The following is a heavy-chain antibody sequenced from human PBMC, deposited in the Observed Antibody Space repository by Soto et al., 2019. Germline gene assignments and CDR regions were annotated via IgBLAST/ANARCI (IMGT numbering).Heavy chain of an antibody. J-gene: IGHJ4*02. D-gene: IGHD3-10*02. V-gene: IGHV3-64D*08. Sequence: EVQLVESGGGLVQPGGSLRLSCSASGFTFSSYAMHWVRQAPGKGLEYVSAISSNGGSTYYADSVKGRFTISRDNSKNTLYLKMSSLRAEDTAVYYCVKDTVRGVSFGVYGWWSVEGVFDYWGQGTLVTVSS. CDR2: ISSNGGST. CDR1: GFTFSSYA. CDR3: VKDTVRGVSFGVYGWWSVEGVFDY.